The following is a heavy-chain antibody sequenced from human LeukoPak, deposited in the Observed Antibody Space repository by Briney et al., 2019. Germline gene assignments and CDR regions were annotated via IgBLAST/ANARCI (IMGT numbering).Heavy chain of an antibody. CDR1: GGTFSSYA. CDR3: AREYYYDSSGYLSLGYYYGMDV. J-gene: IGHJ6*02. Sequence: ASVKVSCKASGGTFSSYAISWVRQAPGQGLEWMGGIIPIFGTANYAQKFQGRVTITADESTSTAYMELSSLRSEDTAVYYCAREYYYDSSGYLSLGYYYGMDVWGQGTTVTVSS. D-gene: IGHD3-22*01. CDR2: IIPIFGTA. V-gene: IGHV1-69*01.